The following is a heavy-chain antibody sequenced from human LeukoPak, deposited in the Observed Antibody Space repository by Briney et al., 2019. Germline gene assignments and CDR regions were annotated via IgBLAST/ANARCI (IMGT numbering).Heavy chain of an antibody. CDR2: ITSRGGST. J-gene: IGHJ4*02. CDR1: GFTFSIYA. CDR3: ANGSGKWNPPDY. V-gene: IGHV3-23*01. D-gene: IGHD3-10*01. Sequence: PGGSLKLSCAASGFTFSIYAMSWVRQAPGKGLQWVSPITSRGGSTYYADSVKGRFTISRDNSKNTLHLQMNSLRAEDTAVYYCANGSGKWNPPDYWGQGALVTVSS.